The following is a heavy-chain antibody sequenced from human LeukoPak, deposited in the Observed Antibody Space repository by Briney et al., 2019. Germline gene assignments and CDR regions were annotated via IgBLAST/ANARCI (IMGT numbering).Heavy chain of an antibody. D-gene: IGHD2-15*01. V-gene: IGHV3-7*01. CDR2: INRDGSEK. CDR1: GFTFSNFW. J-gene: IGHJ4*02. CDR3: ATKATPARANPFDY. Sequence: GGSLRLSCAASGFTFSNFWMSWVGKAPGKGLEGVANINRDGSEKNYVDSVKGRFTISRDNAKNSLYLQMDSLRAEDTAVYYCATKATPARANPFDYWGQGTLATVSS.